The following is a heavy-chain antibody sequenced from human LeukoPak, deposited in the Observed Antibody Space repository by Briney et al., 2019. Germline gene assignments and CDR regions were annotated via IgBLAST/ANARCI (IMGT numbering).Heavy chain of an antibody. CDR2: LYLPGTT. CDR3: ARYGGAYRGWFDP. J-gene: IGHJ5*02. V-gene: IGHV4-4*07. Sequence: PSETLSLTCTVSGGSISSYYWSWIRQSAGKGLECIGRLYLPGTTNYNPSLASRVTMSLDTSRNQFSLNMKSVTAADTAVYYCARYGGAYRGWFDPWGQGIPVTVSS. CDR1: GGSISSYY. D-gene: IGHD4/OR15-4a*01.